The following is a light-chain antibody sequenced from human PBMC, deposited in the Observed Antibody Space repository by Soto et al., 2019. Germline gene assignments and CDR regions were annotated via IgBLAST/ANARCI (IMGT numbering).Light chain of an antibody. V-gene: IGKV3-20*01. CDR2: GAS. J-gene: IGKJ3*01. CDR1: QSVGRNY. CDR3: HQYAGSPLT. Sequence: EIVLTQSPDTLSLSPGERATLSCRASQSVGRNYLAWYQQKPGQAPRLLIYGASSRAAGIPDRFSGSGSGTDFTLTISRLEPDDFAVFYCHQYAGSPLTFGPGTKVDLK.